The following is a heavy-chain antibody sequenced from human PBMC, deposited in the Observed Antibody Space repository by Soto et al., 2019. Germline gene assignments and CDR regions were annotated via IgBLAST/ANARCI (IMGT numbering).Heavy chain of an antibody. Sequence: QITLKESGPPLVKPTQTLTLTCTFSGFSLSTSGVGVGWIRQPPGKALEWLALIYWDDDKRYSPSLKSRLTITKDTSKNQVVLTMTNMDPVDTATYYCAHRHRRGYSYGYPSYFDYWGQGTLVTVSS. J-gene: IGHJ4*02. V-gene: IGHV2-5*02. CDR2: IYWDDDK. CDR3: AHRHRRGYSYGYPSYFDY. D-gene: IGHD5-18*01. CDR1: GFSLSTSGVG.